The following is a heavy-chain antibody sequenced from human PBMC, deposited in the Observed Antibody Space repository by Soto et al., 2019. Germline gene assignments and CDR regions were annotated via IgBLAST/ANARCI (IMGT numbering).Heavy chain of an antibody. Sequence: SETLSLTCTVSGGSISSGGYYWSWIRQHPGKGLEWIGYIYYSGSTYYNPSLKSRVTISVDTSKNQFSLKLGSVTAADTAVYYCARGLDCSSTSCYGSLARYYYGMDVWGQGTTVTVSS. CDR3: ARGLDCSSTSCYGSLARYYYGMDV. CDR2: IYYSGST. CDR1: GGSISSGGYY. J-gene: IGHJ6*02. D-gene: IGHD2-2*01. V-gene: IGHV4-31*03.